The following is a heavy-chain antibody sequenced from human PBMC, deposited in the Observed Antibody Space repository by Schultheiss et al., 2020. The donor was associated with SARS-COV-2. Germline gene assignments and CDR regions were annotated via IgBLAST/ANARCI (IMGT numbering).Heavy chain of an antibody. CDR2: IYTSGST. V-gene: IGHV4-4*07. J-gene: IGHJ4*02. CDR1: GGSISSYY. Sequence: SETLSLTCTVSGGSISSYYWSWIRQPAGKGLEWIGRIYTSGSTYYNPSLKSRVTISVDRSKNQFSLKLSSVTAADTAVYYCARQLTRGYSYGHDYWGQGTLVTVSS. D-gene: IGHD5-18*01. CDR3: ARQLTRGYSYGHDY.